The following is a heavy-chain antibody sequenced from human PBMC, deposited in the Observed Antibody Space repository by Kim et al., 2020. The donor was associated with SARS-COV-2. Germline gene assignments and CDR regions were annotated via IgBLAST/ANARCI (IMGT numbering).Heavy chain of an antibody. CDR3: AKARGIAAAGRWRRCSWFDP. Sequence: RFTISRDNSKNTLYLQMNSLRAEDTAVYYCAKARGIAAAGRWRRCSWFDPWGQGTLVTVSS. J-gene: IGHJ5*02. D-gene: IGHD6-13*01. V-gene: IGHV3-23*01.